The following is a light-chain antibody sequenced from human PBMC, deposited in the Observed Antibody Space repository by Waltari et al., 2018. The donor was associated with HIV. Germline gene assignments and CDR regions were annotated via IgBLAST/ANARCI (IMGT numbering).Light chain of an antibody. CDR1: QSIGNY. CDR3: QQSDRTPRTPRT. J-gene: IGKJ1*01. Sequence: IQMTQSPSSLSASLGDRVTITCRASQSIGNYFNWYQHQPGKAPNLLIYAASRLQSGVPASFSGIGSGTDFTLPISGLQREDYATYYCQQSDRTPRTPRTFGQGTKVEI. CDR2: AAS. V-gene: IGKV1-39*01.